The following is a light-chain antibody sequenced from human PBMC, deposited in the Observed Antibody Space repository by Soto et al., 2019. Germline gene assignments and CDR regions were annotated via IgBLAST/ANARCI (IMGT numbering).Light chain of an antibody. J-gene: IGKJ2*01. CDR1: QSVSSSY. Sequence: EIVLTQSPGTLSLSPGERATLYCRASQSVSSSYLAWYQQKPGQAPRLLIYGASSRATGIPDRFSGSGSGTDFTLTISRLEPEDFAVYYCQQYGSSNPMYTFGQGTKLEIK. V-gene: IGKV3-20*01. CDR3: QQYGSSNPMYT. CDR2: GAS.